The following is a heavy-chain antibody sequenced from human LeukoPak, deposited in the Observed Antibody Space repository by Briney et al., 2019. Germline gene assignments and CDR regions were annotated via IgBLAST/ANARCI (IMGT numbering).Heavy chain of an antibody. V-gene: IGHV3-23*01. J-gene: IGHJ5*02. D-gene: IGHD4-17*01. CDR1: GFTFSHYA. CDR2: ISNSGGAT. Sequence: PGGSLRLSCAASGFTFSHYAMTWVRQAPGKGLEWVSGISNSGGATYYGDSVKGRFTVSRDNTKNTLYLQMNSLRVEDTAVYYCARGGTTVTPGLLWFDPWGQGTLVTVSS. CDR3: ARGGTTVTPGLLWFDP.